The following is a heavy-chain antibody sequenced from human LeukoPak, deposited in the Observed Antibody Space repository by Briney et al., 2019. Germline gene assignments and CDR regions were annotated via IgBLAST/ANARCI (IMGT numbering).Heavy chain of an antibody. CDR3: ARFRYYYDSSGYYYYYHYGMDV. Sequence: ASVKVSCKASGYTFTSYDINWVRQATGQGLEWMGWMNPNSGNTGYAQKFQGRVTMTRNTSISTAYMELSSLRSEDTAVYYCARFRYYYDSSGYYYYYHYGMDVWGQGTTVTVSS. CDR1: GYTFTSYD. CDR2: MNPNSGNT. V-gene: IGHV1-8*01. D-gene: IGHD3-22*01. J-gene: IGHJ6*02.